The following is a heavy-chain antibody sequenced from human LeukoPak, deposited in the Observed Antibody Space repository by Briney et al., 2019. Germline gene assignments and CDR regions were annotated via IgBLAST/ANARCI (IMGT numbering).Heavy chain of an antibody. D-gene: IGHD6-13*01. CDR2: ISYDGSNK. CDR1: GFTFSSYV. J-gene: IGHJ4*02. V-gene: IGHV3-30-3*01. Sequence: PGGSLRLSCAASGFTFSSYVMHWVRQAPGKGLKWVAVISYDGSNKNYADSVKGRFTISRDNSKNTLYLQMNSLRAEDTAVYYCARDGQQLDYWGQGTLVTVSS. CDR3: ARDGQQLDY.